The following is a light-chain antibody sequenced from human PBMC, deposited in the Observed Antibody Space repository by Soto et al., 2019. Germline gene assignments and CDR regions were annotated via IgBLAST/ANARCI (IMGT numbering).Light chain of an antibody. CDR3: QQSGSSPRT. CDR2: DAS. J-gene: IGKJ2*01. CDR1: QSVSNVY. Sequence: EMVLTQSPGTLSLSPGERATLSCRASQSVSNVYLAWYQQKPGQAPRLLIYDASSRATGIPDRFSSSGSGTDFTLTISRLEPEDLAVYYCQQSGSSPRTFGQGTNLEIK. V-gene: IGKV3-20*01.